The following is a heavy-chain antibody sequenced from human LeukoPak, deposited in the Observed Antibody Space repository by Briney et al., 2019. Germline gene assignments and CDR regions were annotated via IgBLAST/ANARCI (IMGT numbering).Heavy chain of an antibody. D-gene: IGHD1-1*01. J-gene: IGHJ5*02. Sequence: SETLSLTCTVSGSSISSGYYWGWFRQPPGKGLEWIGSIYHSGSTYYNLSFKSRVTISLNTSKNYFSLKLNSVTAADTAVYYCARGSTTGTTSYFDPWGQGTLVTVSS. CDR1: GSSISSGYY. V-gene: IGHV4-38-2*02. CDR2: IYHSGST. CDR3: ARGSTTGTTSYFDP.